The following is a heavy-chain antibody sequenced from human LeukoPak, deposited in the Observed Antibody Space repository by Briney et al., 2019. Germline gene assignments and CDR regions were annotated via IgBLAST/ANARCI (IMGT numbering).Heavy chain of an antibody. J-gene: IGHJ4*02. Sequence: GGSLRLSCAASGFTFSYYAMHWVRQAPGKGLEWAAVISYDGSNKYYADSVKGRFTISRDNSKNTLYLQMNSLRAEDTAVYYCARVLNYYDSSGYYFSYWGQGTLVTASS. CDR3: ARVLNYYDSSGYYFSY. D-gene: IGHD3-22*01. V-gene: IGHV3-30-3*01. CDR1: GFTFSYYA. CDR2: ISYDGSNK.